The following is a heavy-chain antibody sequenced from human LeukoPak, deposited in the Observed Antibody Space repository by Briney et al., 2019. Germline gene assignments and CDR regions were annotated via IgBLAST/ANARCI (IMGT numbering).Heavy chain of an antibody. CDR2: ISGSGGST. Sequence: PGGSLRLSCAASGFTFSSYAMSWVRQAPGKGLEWGSAISGSGGSTYYADSVKGRFTISRDNSKNTLYLQMNSLRAEDTAVYYCAKVGGYGDYPDAFDIWGQGTMVTVSS. CDR1: GFTFSSYA. D-gene: IGHD4-17*01. CDR3: AKVGGYGDYPDAFDI. J-gene: IGHJ3*02. V-gene: IGHV3-23*01.